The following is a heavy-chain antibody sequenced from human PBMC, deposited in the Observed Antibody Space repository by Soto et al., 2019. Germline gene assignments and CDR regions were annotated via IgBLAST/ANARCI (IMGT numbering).Heavy chain of an antibody. D-gene: IGHD2-21*02. CDR3: ARLLIVVVTATNDY. Sequence: ASVKVSCKASGYTFTSYGISWVRQAPGQGLEWMGWISAYNGNTNYAQKLQGRVTMTTDTSTSTAYMELRSLRSDDTAVYYCARLLIVVVTATNDYWGQGTLVTVSS. CDR2: ISAYNGNT. J-gene: IGHJ4*02. V-gene: IGHV1-18*01. CDR1: GYTFTSYG.